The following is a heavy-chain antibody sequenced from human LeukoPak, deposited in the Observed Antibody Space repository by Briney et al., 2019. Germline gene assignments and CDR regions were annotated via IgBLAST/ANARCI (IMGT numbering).Heavy chain of an antibody. V-gene: IGHV3-21*01. J-gene: IGHJ4*02. CDR1: GFTFITYS. Sequence: GGSLRLSCVASGFTFITYSMNWVRQAPGKGLEWASSISSSSSYIYYADSVKGRFTISRDNAKNSLYLQMNSLRAEDTAVYYCARDGYGDYAPDYWGQGTLVTVSS. CDR2: ISSSSSYI. D-gene: IGHD4-17*01. CDR3: ARDGYGDYAPDY.